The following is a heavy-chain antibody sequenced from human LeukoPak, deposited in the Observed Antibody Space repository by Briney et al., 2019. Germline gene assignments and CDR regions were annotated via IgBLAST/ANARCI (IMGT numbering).Heavy chain of an antibody. Sequence: GGSLRLSCEASGFTFSSYAMSWVRQAPGKGLEWVSAISGSGRTTYYADSVKGRFTISRDNSKSTLYLQMDSLRAEDTAVYYCAKADDSSGYYYAGLDYWGQGTLVTVSS. CDR3: AKADDSSGYYYAGLDY. CDR2: ISGSGRTT. J-gene: IGHJ4*02. CDR1: GFTFSSYA. D-gene: IGHD3-22*01. V-gene: IGHV3-23*01.